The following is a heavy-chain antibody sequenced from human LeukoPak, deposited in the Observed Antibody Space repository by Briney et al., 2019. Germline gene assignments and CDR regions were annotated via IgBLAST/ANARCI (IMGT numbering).Heavy chain of an antibody. D-gene: IGHD3-10*01. CDR1: GYTFTSYG. CDR3: ARGGGLWFGELLKGNWFDP. V-gene: IGHV1-18*01. CDR2: ISAYNGNT. Sequence: ASVKVSCKASGYTFTSYGISWARQAPGQGLEWMGWISAYNGNTNYAQKLQGRVTMTTDTSTSTAYMELRSLRSDDTAVYYCARGGGLWFGELLKGNWFDPWGQGTLVTVSS. J-gene: IGHJ5*02.